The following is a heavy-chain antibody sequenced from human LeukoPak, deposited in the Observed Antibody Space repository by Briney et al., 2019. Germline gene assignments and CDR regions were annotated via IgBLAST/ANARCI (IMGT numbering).Heavy chain of an antibody. CDR2: ISAYNGNT. Sequence: ASVKVSCKASGYTFTSYGISWVRQAPGQGLEWMGWISAYNGNTNYAQKLQGRVTMTTDTSTSTAYMELRSLRSDDTAVYYCARGGDHSSSWYPIYYYYGMDVWGQGTTVTVSS. V-gene: IGHV1-18*01. J-gene: IGHJ6*02. D-gene: IGHD6-13*01. CDR1: GYTFTSYG. CDR3: ARGGDHSSSWYPIYYYYGMDV.